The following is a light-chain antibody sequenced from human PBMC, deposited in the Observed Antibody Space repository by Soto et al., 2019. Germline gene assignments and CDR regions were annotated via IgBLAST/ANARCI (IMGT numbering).Light chain of an antibody. CDR3: QQYHIYSGT. CDR1: QSIRSW. J-gene: IGKJ1*01. CDR2: DAS. V-gene: IGKV1-5*01. Sequence: IRMTKSSATLSASIGDSDTITCRASQSIRSWLAWYQQRPGKAPKLLIYDASTLEGGVPSRFSGSGSGTEFTLTINSLQPDDFATYYCQQYHIYSGTFGQGTKVDIK.